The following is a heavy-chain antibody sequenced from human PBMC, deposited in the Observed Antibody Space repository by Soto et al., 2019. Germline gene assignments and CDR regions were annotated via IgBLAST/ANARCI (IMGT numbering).Heavy chain of an antibody. Sequence: GGSLRLSCAASGFTFSSYAMSWVRQAPGKGLEWVSAISGSGGSTYYADSVKGRFTISRDNSKNTLYLQMNSLRAEDTAVYYCASRSGWYSAAFDIWGQGTMVTVSS. V-gene: IGHV3-23*01. CDR3: ASRSGWYSAAFDI. D-gene: IGHD6-19*01. CDR2: ISGSGGST. CDR1: GFTFSSYA. J-gene: IGHJ3*02.